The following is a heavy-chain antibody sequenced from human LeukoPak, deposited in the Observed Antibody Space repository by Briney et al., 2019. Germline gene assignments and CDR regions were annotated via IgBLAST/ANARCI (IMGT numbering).Heavy chain of an antibody. CDR1: GFTFSSYA. CDR3: ARDIHRNHYDSSGYYLNFDY. CDR2: ISGSGGST. V-gene: IGHV3-23*01. J-gene: IGHJ4*02. D-gene: IGHD3-22*01. Sequence: GGSLRLSCAASGFTFSSYAMSWVRQAPGKGLEWVSAISGSGGSTYYADSVKGRFTISRDNSKDTLYLQMNSLRAEDTAVYYCARDIHRNHYDSSGYYLNFDYWGQGTLVTVSS.